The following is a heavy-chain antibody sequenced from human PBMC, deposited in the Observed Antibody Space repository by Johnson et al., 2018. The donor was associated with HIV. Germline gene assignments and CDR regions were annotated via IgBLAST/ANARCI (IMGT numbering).Heavy chain of an antibody. V-gene: IGHV3-30*03. Sequence: QMMLVESGGGVVQPGKSLKVSCAASGFTFSSYDMHWVRQPPGKGLEWVAGISYDGSKEYYVDSVMGRFTISRDNGKNSMYLQMNSLRAEDTAVYYCARPPEGDAFDIWGQGTMVTVSS. CDR3: ARPPEGDAFDI. CDR2: ISYDGSKE. J-gene: IGHJ3*02. CDR1: GFTFSSYD.